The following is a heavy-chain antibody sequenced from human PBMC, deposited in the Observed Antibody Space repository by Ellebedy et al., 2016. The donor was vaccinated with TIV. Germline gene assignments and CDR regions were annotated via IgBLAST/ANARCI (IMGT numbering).Heavy chain of an antibody. CDR1: GGTFSSYA. CDR2: IIPIFGTA. CDR3: ARAEGYDSSGSPFDY. D-gene: IGHD3-22*01. V-gene: IGHV1-69*13. Sequence: ASVKVSCKASGGTFSSYAISWVRQAPGQGLEWMGGIIPIFGTANYAQKFQGRVTITADESTSTAYMELSSLRSEDTAMYYCARAEGYDSSGSPFDYWGQGTLVTVSS. J-gene: IGHJ4*02.